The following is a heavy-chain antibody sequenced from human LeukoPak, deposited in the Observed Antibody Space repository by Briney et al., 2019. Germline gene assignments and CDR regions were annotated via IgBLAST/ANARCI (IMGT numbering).Heavy chain of an antibody. V-gene: IGHV3-7*01. D-gene: IGHD3-3*02. J-gene: IGHJ4*02. Sequence: GGSLRLSCAASGFTFSNYWMSWVRQAPGKGLEWVANIKEDGSEKYYVDSVKGRFTISRDNAKNSLSLQVNSLRAEDTAIYYCATGAYYHFDYWGQGTLVTVSS. CDR2: IKEDGSEK. CDR1: GFTFSNYW. CDR3: ATGAYYHFDY.